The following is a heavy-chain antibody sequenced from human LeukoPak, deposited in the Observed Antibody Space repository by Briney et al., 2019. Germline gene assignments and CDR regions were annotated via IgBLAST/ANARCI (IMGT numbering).Heavy chain of an antibody. Sequence: TSETLSLTCAVYGGSFSGYYRSWIRQPPGKGLEWIGEINHSGSTNYNPSLKSRVTISVDTSKNQFSLKLSSVTAADTAVYYCARLGIYYDSSGYYNYFDYWGQGTLVTVSS. CDR1: GGSFSGYY. CDR2: INHSGST. CDR3: ARLGIYYDSSGYYNYFDY. V-gene: IGHV4-34*01. D-gene: IGHD3-22*01. J-gene: IGHJ4*02.